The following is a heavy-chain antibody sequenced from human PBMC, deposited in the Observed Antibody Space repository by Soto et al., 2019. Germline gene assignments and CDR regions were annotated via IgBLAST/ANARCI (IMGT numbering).Heavy chain of an antibody. CDR1: GGSISSANYY. D-gene: IGHD2-8*01. V-gene: IGHV4-30-4*01. CDR3: ARAGIMVYNCFDY. J-gene: IGHJ4*02. Sequence: SETLSLTXTVSGGSISSANYYWSWIRQPPGKGLEWIGYVYYSGSSYYTPSLKSRLSMSVETSKNQFSLTLSSVTAAATAVYYCARAGIMVYNCFDYWGQGTLVTVSS. CDR2: VYYSGSS.